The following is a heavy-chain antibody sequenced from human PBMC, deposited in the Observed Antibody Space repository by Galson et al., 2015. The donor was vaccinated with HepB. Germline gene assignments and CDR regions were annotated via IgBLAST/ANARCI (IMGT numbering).Heavy chain of an antibody. CDR1: GFPFSSYA. CDR3: AKMRGPGSHYDYGVGV. D-gene: IGHD3-10*01. Sequence: SLRLSCAASGFPFSSYAMSWVRQAPGKGLEWVSIIGGSGSYTLYADSVKGRFTISRDNSKNTLYLQMNSLRAEDTAVYYCAKMRGPGSHYDYGVGVWGQGTTVTVSS. CDR2: IGGSGSYT. V-gene: IGHV3-23*01. J-gene: IGHJ6*02.